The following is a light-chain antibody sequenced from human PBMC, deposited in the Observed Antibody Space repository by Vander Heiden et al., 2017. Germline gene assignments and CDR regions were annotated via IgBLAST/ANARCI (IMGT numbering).Light chain of an antibody. CDR3: QQYNTDPWT. CDR2: KAS. V-gene: IGKV1-5*03. CDR1: QSISSW. Sequence: DIQMTQSPSTLSASVGDRVTITCRASQSISSWLSWYQQKPGKAPKLLIYKASSLESGVPSRFSGSGSGTEFTLTISSLQADDFATYYCQQYNTDPWTFGQGTKVEIK. J-gene: IGKJ1*01.